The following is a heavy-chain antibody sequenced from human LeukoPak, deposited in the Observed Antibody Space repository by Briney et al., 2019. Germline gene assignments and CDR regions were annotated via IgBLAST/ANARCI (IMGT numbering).Heavy chain of an antibody. CDR1: GFTFSSYA. CDR3: AKDYSLSYYYGSGSGWFDP. D-gene: IGHD3-10*01. CDR2: ISSNGGST. J-gene: IGHJ5*02. V-gene: IGHV3-64*01. Sequence: GGSLRLSCAASGFTFSSYAMHWVRQAPGKGLEYVSAISSNGGSTYYANSVKGRFTISRDNSKNTLNLQMGSLRAEDTAVYYCAKDYSLSYYYGSGSGWFDPWGQGTLVTVSS.